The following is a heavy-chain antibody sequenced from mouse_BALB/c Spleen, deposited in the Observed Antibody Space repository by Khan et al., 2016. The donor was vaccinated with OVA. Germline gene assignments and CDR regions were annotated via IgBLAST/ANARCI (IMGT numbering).Heavy chain of an antibody. CDR3: ARAGRWFDY. CDR1: GYSITSAYY. Sequence: EVELVESGPGLVKPSQSLSLTCSVTGYSITSAYYWNWIRQFPGNELEWMGYITSGDTFNYNPSLRNRISITRDTSRNQFFLKLNSVTPEDTATYYCARAGRWFDYWGQGTLVTVSA. J-gene: IGHJ3*01. D-gene: IGHD3-3*01. V-gene: IGHV3-6*02. CDR2: ITSGDTF.